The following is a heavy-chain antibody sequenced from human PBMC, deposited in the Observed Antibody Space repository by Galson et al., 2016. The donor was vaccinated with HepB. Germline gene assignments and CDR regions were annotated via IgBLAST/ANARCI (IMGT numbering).Heavy chain of an antibody. J-gene: IGHJ4*02. CDR3: AKSQGWFGERPIDY. CDR1: GFTFSSYA. Sequence: SLRLSCAASGFTFSSYAMHWVRQAPGKGLEWVAVISYDARNKYYAASVKGRFTISRDNSKNTLYLQLNSLRAEDTAVYYCAKSQGWFGERPIDYWGQGTLVTVSS. CDR2: ISYDARNK. V-gene: IGHV3-30-3*02. D-gene: IGHD3-10*01.